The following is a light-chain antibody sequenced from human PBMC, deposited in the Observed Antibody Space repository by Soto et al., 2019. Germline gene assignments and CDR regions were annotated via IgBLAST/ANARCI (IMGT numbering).Light chain of an antibody. CDR3: QQRSNWPPVFT. CDR2: DAS. J-gene: IGKJ5*01. Sequence: EIVLTQSPATLSLSPGARAPLSCRASQSVSSYLAWYQQKPGQAPRLLIYDASNRATGIPARFSGSGSGTDFTLTISSLEPEDFAVYYCQQRSNWPPVFTFGPGTRLEIK. CDR1: QSVSSY. V-gene: IGKV3-11*01.